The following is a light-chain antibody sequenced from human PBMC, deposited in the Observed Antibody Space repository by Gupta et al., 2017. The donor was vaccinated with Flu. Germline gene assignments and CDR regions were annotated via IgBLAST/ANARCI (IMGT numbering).Light chain of an antibody. CDR1: NSDVGNYDY. J-gene: IGLJ1*01. V-gene: IGLV2-14*01. CDR3: SSYTTIKTLV. CDR2: EVN. Sequence: SALTQPASVSGSLGQSITLPCTGTNSDVGNYDYVSWYQQHPGKAPKRIIYEVNNRPSGISTRFSGSKSGNTASLTISGLQSEDEADYSCSSYTTIKTLVFGSGTKV.